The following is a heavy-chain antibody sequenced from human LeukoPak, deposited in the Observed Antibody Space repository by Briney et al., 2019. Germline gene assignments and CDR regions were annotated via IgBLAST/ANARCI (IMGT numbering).Heavy chain of an antibody. J-gene: IGHJ4*02. Sequence: PGGSLRLSCAASGFTFDDYATHWVRQAPGKGLEWVSGISWNSGSIGYADSVKGRFTISRDNAKNSLYLQMNSLRSDDTAVYYCARSIRVGGNFDYWGQGTLVTVSS. CDR2: ISWNSGSI. CDR1: GFTFDDYA. D-gene: IGHD4-23*01. CDR3: ARSIRVGGNFDY. V-gene: IGHV3-9*01.